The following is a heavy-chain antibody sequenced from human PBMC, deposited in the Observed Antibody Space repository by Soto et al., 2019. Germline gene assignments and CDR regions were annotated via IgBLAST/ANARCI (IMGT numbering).Heavy chain of an antibody. D-gene: IGHD6-6*01. CDR3: ARASSSIAARPPRYYYGMDV. V-gene: IGHV6-1*01. CDR1: GDGVSSNNAA. CDR2: TYYRSKWHN. J-gene: IGHJ6*02. Sequence: SQTLSLPCALSGDGVSSNNAAWNWIRQSPSRGLEWLGRTYYRSKWHNDYAVSVKSRIRINPDTSKNQFSLQLNSVTPEDTAVYYCARASSSIAARPPRYYYGMDVWGQGTTVTVSS.